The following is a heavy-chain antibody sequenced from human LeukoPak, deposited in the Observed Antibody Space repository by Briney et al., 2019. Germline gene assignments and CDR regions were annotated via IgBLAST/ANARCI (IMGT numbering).Heavy chain of an antibody. CDR3: ARDRGGSLGP. Sequence: SVKVSCKXSGGTFSSYAISWVRQAPGQGLGWMGGIIPIFGTANYAQKFQGRVTITADESTSTAYMELSSLRSEDTAVYYCARDRGGSLGPWGQGTLVTVSS. V-gene: IGHV1-69*01. CDR2: IIPIFGTA. CDR1: GGTFSSYA. D-gene: IGHD5-12*01. J-gene: IGHJ5*02.